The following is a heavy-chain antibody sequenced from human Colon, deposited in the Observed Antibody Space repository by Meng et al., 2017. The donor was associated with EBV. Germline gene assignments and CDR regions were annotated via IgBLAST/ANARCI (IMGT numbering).Heavy chain of an antibody. CDR1: GASISSNNW. J-gene: IGHJ4*02. D-gene: IGHD5-24*01. CDR2: IYHGGNT. CDR3: ARGNAYNAPSFDY. Sequence: VHLQRSGPVLVGPSAPLSLTCAVSGASISSNNWWSWVRQPPGKGLEGIGEIYHGGNTNYNPSLKSRVTISVDRSNDQFSLSLSSVTAADTAVYYCARGNAYNAPSFDYWGQGTLVTVSS. V-gene: IGHV4-4*02.